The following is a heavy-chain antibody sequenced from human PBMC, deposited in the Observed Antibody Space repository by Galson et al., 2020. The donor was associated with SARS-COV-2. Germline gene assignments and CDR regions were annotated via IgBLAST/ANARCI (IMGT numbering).Heavy chain of an antibody. J-gene: IGHJ4*02. CDR2: IYWDDDK. Sequence: SGPTLVKPTPTLTLTCTFSGFSLSTSGVGVGWIRQPPGKALEWLALIYWDDDKRYSPSLKSRPTITKDTPKNQVVLTMTNMDPVDTATYYCAQHTVYYYGSGSPLGYWGQGTLVTVSS. CDR3: AQHTVYYYGSGSPLGY. V-gene: IGHV2-5*02. D-gene: IGHD3-10*01. CDR1: GFSLSTSGVG.